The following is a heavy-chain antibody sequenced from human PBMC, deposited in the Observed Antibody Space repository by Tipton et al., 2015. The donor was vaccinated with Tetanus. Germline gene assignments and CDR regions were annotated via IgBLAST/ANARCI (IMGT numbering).Heavy chain of an antibody. CDR1: GYTFINDA. CDR3: ARGGGGYSG. CDR2: ISAGNGDT. Sequence: QLVQSGPEVKKPGASVKVSCKASGYTFINDAIQWVRQAPGQRLEWMGWISAGNGDTKYSQKLQGRVTITRDTSATTVYMELSSLRSEDTGVYYCARGGGGYSGWGQGTLVTVSS. J-gene: IGHJ4*02. D-gene: IGHD1-26*01. V-gene: IGHV1-3*01.